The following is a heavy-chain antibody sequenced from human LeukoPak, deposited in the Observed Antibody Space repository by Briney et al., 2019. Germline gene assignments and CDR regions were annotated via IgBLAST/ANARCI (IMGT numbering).Heavy chain of an antibody. CDR2: IKQDGSEK. V-gene: IGHV3-7*04. D-gene: IGHD3-16*02. Sequence: PGGSLRLSCAASGFTFSSYWMSWVRQAPGKGLEWVANIKQDGSEKYYVDSVKGRFTISRDNAKNSLYLQMNSLRAEDTAVYYCARGIMITFGGVIVTSYPLDYWGQGTLVTVSS. CDR1: GFTFSSYW. CDR3: ARGIMITFGGVIVTSYPLDY. J-gene: IGHJ4*02.